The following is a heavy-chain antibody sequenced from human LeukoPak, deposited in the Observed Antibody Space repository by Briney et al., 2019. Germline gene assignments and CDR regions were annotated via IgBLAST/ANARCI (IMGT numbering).Heavy chain of an antibody. V-gene: IGHV3-23*01. CDR2: IDASGTDT. CDR1: RFTFTTDA. J-gene: IGHJ5*02. Sequence: GGSLRLSCAASRFTFTTDAMTWVRQAPGEGLEWVSSIDASGTDTYYADSVKGRFTISRDNSKDTLYLQMNSLRAEDTALYYYAKLRSCSSTSCSWGQGTLVTVSS. CDR3: AKLRSCSSTSCS. D-gene: IGHD2-2*01.